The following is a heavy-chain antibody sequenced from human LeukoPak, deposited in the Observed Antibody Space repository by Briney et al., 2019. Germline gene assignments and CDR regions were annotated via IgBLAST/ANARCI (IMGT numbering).Heavy chain of an antibody. Sequence: GGSLRLSCAASGFTFSRYSMNWVRQAPGKGPEWVSYITGSGSPIYYADSVKGRFTISRDNAKNSLYLQMNSLRDEDTAVYYCVRDPEALDHWGQGTLVTVSS. CDR2: ITGSGSPI. CDR3: VRDPEALDH. CDR1: GFTFSRYS. J-gene: IGHJ4*02. V-gene: IGHV3-48*02.